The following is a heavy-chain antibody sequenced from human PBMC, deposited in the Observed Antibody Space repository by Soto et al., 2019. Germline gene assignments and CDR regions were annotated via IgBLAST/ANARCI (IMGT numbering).Heavy chain of an antibody. CDR3: ARGDTHMITGMDSFDI. CDR1: GFTFSRYW. V-gene: IGHV3-7*01. CDR2: IKQDGTEK. Sequence: GGSLRLSCAASGFTFSRYWMNWVRQAPGKGLEWAANIKQDGTEKNYVDSVKGRFTISRDNARKSLYLQMDSLRAEDTAVYFCARGDTHMITGMDSFDIWGQGTMVTVSS. J-gene: IGHJ3*02. D-gene: IGHD3-16*01.